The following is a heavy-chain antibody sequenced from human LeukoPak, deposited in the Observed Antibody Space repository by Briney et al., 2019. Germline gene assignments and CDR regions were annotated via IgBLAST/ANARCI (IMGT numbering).Heavy chain of an antibody. D-gene: IGHD6-19*01. Sequence: SETLSLTCTVSGGSISTYYWSWIRQPPGKGLEWIGYIYYSGSTNYNPSLKSRVTISVDTSKNQFSLKLSSVTAADTAVYYCARLDSSGWWPYDYWGQGTLVTVSS. CDR2: IYYSGST. CDR3: ARLDSSGWWPYDY. J-gene: IGHJ4*02. CDR1: GGSISTYY. V-gene: IGHV4-59*08.